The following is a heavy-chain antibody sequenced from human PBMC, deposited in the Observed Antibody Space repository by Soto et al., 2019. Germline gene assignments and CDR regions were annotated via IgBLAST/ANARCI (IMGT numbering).Heavy chain of an antibody. V-gene: IGHV4-59*01. CDR3: ARDRWYTHPPDAFDI. CDR2: IYFSGYT. J-gene: IGHJ3*02. CDR1: GGSMSRYY. D-gene: IGHD2-8*01. Sequence: SETLSLTCTVSGGSMSRYYWSWIRQPPGKGLEWIAYIYFSGYTNYSPSIKSRVTISEDTSKNQFSLKLNSVTAADTAVYYCARDRWYTHPPDAFDIWGQGAMVT.